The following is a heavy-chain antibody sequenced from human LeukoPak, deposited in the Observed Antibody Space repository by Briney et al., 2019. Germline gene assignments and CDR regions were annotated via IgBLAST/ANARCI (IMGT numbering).Heavy chain of an antibody. CDR1: GDSISSGGYY. D-gene: IGHD1-26*01. Sequence: LSLTCTVSGDSISSGGYYWSWIRQHPGKRLEWISYIGSTIYYADSVKGRFTISRDNAKNSLYLQMNSLRAEDTAVYYCARDRGIVGTTGYYYMDVWGKGTTVTVSS. J-gene: IGHJ6*03. V-gene: IGHV3-11*04. CDR3: ARDRGIVGTTGYYYMDV. CDR2: IGSTI.